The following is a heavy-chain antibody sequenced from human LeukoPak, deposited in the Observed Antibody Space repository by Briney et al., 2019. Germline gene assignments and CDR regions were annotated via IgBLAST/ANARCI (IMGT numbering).Heavy chain of an antibody. D-gene: IGHD2-2*01. J-gene: IGHJ6*03. CDR2: ISASRGIT. V-gene: IGHV3-48*04. CDR1: GFNYSSYT. Sequence: PGGSLRLSCAASGFNYSSYTMNWVRQAPGMGLEWLSYISASRGITYYADSVKGRFTISRDNAKNTLYLQMNSLRAEDTAVYYCARAPTRGVVPAAIDYYYYYMDVWGKGTTVTVSS. CDR3: ARAPTRGVVPAAIDYYYYYMDV.